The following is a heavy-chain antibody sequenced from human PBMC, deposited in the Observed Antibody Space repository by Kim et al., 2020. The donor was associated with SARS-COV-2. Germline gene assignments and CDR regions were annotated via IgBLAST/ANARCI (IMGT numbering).Heavy chain of an antibody. CDR2: ISSSSSYI. D-gene: IGHD3-10*01. CDR3: ARDLTMVRGVIGGGRFDY. Sequence: GGSLRLSCAASGFTFSSYSMNWVRQAPGKGLEWVSSISSSSSYIYYADSVKGRFTISRDNAKNSLYLQMNSLRAEDTAVYYCARDLTMVRGVIGGGRFDYWGQGTLVTVSS. J-gene: IGHJ4*02. CDR1: GFTFSSYS. V-gene: IGHV3-21*01.